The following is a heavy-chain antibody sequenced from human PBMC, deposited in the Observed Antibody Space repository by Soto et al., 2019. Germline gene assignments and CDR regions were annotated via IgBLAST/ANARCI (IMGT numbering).Heavy chain of an antibody. CDR1: GFTFSSYE. D-gene: IGHD3-22*01. Sequence: PGGSLRLSCAASGFTFSSYEMNWVRQAPGKGLEWVSYISNSGSTIYYADSVKGRFTISRDNARNSLYLQMNSLRAEDTALYYCTGQKFYYDSSGYPAWGQGTLVTVSS. CDR3: TGQKFYYDSSGYPA. J-gene: IGHJ5*02. V-gene: IGHV3-48*03. CDR2: ISNSGSTI.